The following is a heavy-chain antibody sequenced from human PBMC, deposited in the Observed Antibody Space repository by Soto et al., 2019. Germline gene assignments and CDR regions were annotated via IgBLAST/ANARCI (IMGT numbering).Heavy chain of an antibody. CDR3: QGGDF. D-gene: IGHD3-16*01. CDR1: GGSFRGYF. V-gene: IGHV4-34*01. Sequence: SETLSLTCAVSGGSFRGYFWSWIRQSPAKGLEWIGEINDSGNTYYNPSFKSRLTISVDTSTSQISLRLTSVTAADSAVYYCQGGDFWGQGTRVTVSS. CDR2: INDSGNT. J-gene: IGHJ4*02.